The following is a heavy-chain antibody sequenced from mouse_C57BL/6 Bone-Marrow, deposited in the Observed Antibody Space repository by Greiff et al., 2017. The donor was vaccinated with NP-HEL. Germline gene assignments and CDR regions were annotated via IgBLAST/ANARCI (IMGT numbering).Heavy chain of an antibody. V-gene: IGHV10-1*01. Sequence: EVKLMESGGGLVQPKGSLKLSCAASGFSFNTYAMNWVRQAPGKGVEWVARIRSKSNNYATYYADSVKDRFTISRDDSESMLYLQMNNLKTEDTAMYYCVRQGGGSYFDYWGQGTTLTVSS. CDR1: GFSFNTYA. CDR2: IRSKSNNYAT. CDR3: VRQGGGSYFDY. J-gene: IGHJ2*01.